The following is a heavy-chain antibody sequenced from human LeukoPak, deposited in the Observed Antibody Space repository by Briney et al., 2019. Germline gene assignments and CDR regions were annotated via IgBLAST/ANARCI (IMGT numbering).Heavy chain of an antibody. CDR1: GFTFSSYA. CDR2: ISGSGGST. D-gene: IGHD2-2*01. CDR3: AKIRDIVVVPAVPVDY. J-gene: IGHJ4*02. V-gene: IGHV3-23*01. Sequence: PGRSLRLSCAASGFTFSSYAMHWVRQAPGKGLEWVSAISGSGGSTYYADSVKGRFTISRDNSKNTLHLQMNSLRAEDTAVYYCAKIRDIVVVPAVPVDYWGQGTLVTVSS.